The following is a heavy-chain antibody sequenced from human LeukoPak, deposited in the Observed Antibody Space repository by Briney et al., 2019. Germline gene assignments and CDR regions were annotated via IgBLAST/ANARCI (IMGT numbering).Heavy chain of an antibody. CDR2: INPNSGGT. Sequence: APVKVSCKASGYTFTGYYMHWVRRAPGQGLEWMGWINPNSGGTNYAQKFQGRVTMTRDTSISTAYMELSSLRSEDTAVYYCARRNYDILTGYYSNWFDPWGQGTLVTVSS. CDR1: GYTFTGYY. V-gene: IGHV1-2*02. D-gene: IGHD3-9*01. J-gene: IGHJ5*02. CDR3: ARRNYDILTGYYSNWFDP.